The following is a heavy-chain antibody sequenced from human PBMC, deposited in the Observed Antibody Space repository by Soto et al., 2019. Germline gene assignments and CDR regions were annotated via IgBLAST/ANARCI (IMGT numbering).Heavy chain of an antibody. D-gene: IGHD3-10*01. J-gene: IGHJ6*02. Sequence: AGGSLRLSCAASGFTFSSYAMHWVRQAPGKGLEWVAVISYDGSNKYYADSVKGRFTISRDNSKNTLYLQMNSLRAEDTAVYYCASSGVLLWFGESGYYYYYGMDVWGQGTTVTVSS. CDR2: ISYDGSNK. V-gene: IGHV3-30-3*01. CDR3: ASSGVLLWFGESGYYYYYGMDV. CDR1: GFTFSSYA.